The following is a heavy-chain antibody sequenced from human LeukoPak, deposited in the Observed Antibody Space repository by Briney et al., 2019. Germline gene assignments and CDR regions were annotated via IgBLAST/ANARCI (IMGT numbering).Heavy chain of an antibody. CDR3: ARHHEMATIDY. CDR2: IYYSGST. V-gene: IGHV4-59*08. Sequence: SETLSLTCTVPGGSISSYYWSWIRQPPGKGLEWIGYIYYSGSTNYNPSLKSRVTISVDTSKNQFSLKLSSVTAADTAVYYCARHHEMATIDYWGQGTLVTVSS. J-gene: IGHJ4*02. D-gene: IGHD5-24*01. CDR1: GGSISSYY.